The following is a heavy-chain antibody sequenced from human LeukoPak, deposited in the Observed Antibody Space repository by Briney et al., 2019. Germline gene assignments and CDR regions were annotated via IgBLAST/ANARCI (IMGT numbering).Heavy chain of an antibody. CDR1: GGSFSGYY. V-gene: IGHV4-34*01. Sequence: PSETLSLTCAVYGGSFSGYYWSWIRQPPGKGLEWIGEINHSGSTNYNPSLKSRVTISVDTSKNQFSLKLSSVTAADTAVYYCARADAMTVRGYSYGRTGCWFDPWGQGTLVTVSS. CDR3: ARADAMTVRGYSYGRTGCWFDP. CDR2: INHSGST. J-gene: IGHJ5*02. D-gene: IGHD5-18*01.